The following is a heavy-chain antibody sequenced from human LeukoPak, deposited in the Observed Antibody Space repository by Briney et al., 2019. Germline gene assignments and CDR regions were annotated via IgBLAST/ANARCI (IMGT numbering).Heavy chain of an antibody. D-gene: IGHD1-7*01. Sequence: SVKVSCKASGGTFSSYAISWVRQAPGQGLEWMGRIIPIFGTANYAQKFQGRVTITADESTSTAYMELSSLRSEDTAVYYCARAVEWGTGTTYWFDPWGQGTLVTVSS. CDR3: ARAVEWGTGTTYWFDP. CDR1: GGTFSSYA. J-gene: IGHJ5*02. V-gene: IGHV1-69*13. CDR2: IIPIFGTA.